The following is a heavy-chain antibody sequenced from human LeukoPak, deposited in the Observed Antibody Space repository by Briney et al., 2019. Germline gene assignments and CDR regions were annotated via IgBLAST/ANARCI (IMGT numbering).Heavy chain of an antibody. Sequence: ASVKVSCKASGYTFTSYAMHWARQAPGQRLEWMGWINAGNGNTKYSQKFQGRVTITRDTSASTAYMELSSLRSEDTAVYYCARGLWVVTATAIDYWGQGTLVTVSS. J-gene: IGHJ4*02. CDR3: ARGLWVVTATAIDY. CDR1: GYTFTSYA. CDR2: INAGNGNT. V-gene: IGHV1-3*01. D-gene: IGHD2-21*02.